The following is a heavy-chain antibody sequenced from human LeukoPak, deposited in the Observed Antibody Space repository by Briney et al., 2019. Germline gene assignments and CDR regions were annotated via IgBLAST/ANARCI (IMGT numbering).Heavy chain of an antibody. Sequence: ASVKVSCKTSGYTFNTYSITWVRQAPGQGLEWMGWISGYTGKTNSARKFQDRVTMTIDTSTNTAYMEMRSLTSDDTAVYHCARDPADVVATTLDYWGQGTLITVYS. J-gene: IGHJ4*02. CDR2: ISGYTGKT. V-gene: IGHV1-18*04. D-gene: IGHD5-12*01. CDR1: GYTFNTYS. CDR3: ARDPADVVATTLDY.